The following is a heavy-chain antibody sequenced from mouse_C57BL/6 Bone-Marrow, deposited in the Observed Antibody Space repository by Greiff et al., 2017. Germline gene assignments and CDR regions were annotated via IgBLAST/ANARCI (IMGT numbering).Heavy chain of an antibody. CDR2: SRNKANDYTT. CDR1: GFTFSDFY. Sequence: EVQLQESGGGLVQSGRSLRLSCATSGFTFSDFYMDWVRQAPGKGLEWIAASRNKANDYTTAYSASVKGRFIVSRDTSQSFLYLQMNALRAEDTAIYYCASATYYSNYWDFEVWGTGTTVTVSS. V-gene: IGHV7-1*01. D-gene: IGHD2-12*01. CDR3: ASATYYSNYWDFEV. J-gene: IGHJ1*03.